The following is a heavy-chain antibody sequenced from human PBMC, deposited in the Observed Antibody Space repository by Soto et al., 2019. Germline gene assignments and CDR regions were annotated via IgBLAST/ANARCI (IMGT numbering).Heavy chain of an antibody. CDR2: MNPNSGNT. D-gene: IGHD2-2*01. Sequence: ASVKVSCKASGYTFTSYDINWVRQATGQGLEWMGWMNPNSGNTGYAQKFQGRVTMTRNTSISTAYMELSSLRSEDTAVYYCARGRSVVVPAADNWFDPWGQGTLVTVSS. CDR3: ARGRSVVVPAADNWFDP. CDR1: GYTFTSYD. J-gene: IGHJ5*02. V-gene: IGHV1-8*01.